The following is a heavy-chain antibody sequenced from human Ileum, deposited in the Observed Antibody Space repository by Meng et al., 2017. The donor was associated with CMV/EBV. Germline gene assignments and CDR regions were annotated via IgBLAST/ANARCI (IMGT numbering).Heavy chain of an antibody. CDR1: GYTFTSYE. J-gene: IGHJ4*02. V-gene: IGHV1-8*03. D-gene: IGHD6-13*01. CDR2: MNPNSGNT. CDR3: ARRLAASGTTFGY. Sequence: KASGYTFTSYEINWVRQATGQGLEWMGWMNPNSGNTGYAQKFQGRVTITRNTSISTAYMELSSLRSEDTAVYYCARRLAASGTTFGYWGQGTRVT.